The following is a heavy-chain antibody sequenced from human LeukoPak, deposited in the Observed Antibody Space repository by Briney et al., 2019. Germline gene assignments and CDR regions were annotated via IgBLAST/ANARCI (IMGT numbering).Heavy chain of an antibody. Sequence: GGSLRLSCADSGFTFSDYYMSWIRQAPGKGLEWVSYISSSGSTIYYADSVKGRFTISRDNAKNSLYLQMNSLRAEDTAVYYCARDRDWGSVNNFDYWGQGTLVTVSS. D-gene: IGHD7-27*01. J-gene: IGHJ4*02. CDR2: ISSSGSTI. CDR3: ARDRDWGSVNNFDY. CDR1: GFTFSDYY. V-gene: IGHV3-11*01.